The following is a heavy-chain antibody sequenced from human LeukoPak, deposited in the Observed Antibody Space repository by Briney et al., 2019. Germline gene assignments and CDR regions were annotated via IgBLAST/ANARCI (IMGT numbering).Heavy chain of an antibody. CDR1: GYTFTSYY. J-gene: IGHJ6*02. CDR2: INAGNGNT. D-gene: IGHD6-13*01. V-gene: IGHV1-3*01. CDR3: ARDMTAAARAYYYYGMDV. Sequence: ASVKVSCKASGYTFTSYYMHWVRQAPGQGLEWMGWINAGNGNTKYSQKFQGRVTITRDTSASTAYMELSSLRSEDTAVYYCARDMTAAARAYYYYGMDVWGQGTTVTVSS.